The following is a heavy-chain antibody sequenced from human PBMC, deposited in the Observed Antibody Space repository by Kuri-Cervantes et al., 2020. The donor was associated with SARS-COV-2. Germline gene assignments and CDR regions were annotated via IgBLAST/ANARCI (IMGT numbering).Heavy chain of an antibody. V-gene: IGHV4-38-2*02. CDR3: AREGRTAAGTWSYYYYYYMDV. CDR2: IYHSGST. Sequence: SQTLSLTCAVSGYSISSGYYWGWIRQPPGKGLEWIGSIYHSGSTNYNPSLKSRVTMSVDTSKNQFSLKLSSVTAADTAVYYCAREGRTAAGTWSYYYYYYMDVWGKGTTVTVSS. CDR1: GYSISSGYY. J-gene: IGHJ6*03. D-gene: IGHD6-13*01.